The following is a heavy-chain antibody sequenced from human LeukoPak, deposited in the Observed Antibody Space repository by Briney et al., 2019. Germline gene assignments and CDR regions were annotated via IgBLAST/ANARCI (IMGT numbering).Heavy chain of an antibody. J-gene: IGHJ4*02. CDR3: ARAGGYSYGWEFDY. CDR1: GFTVSSNY. Sequence: GGSLRLSCAASGFTVSSNYMSWVRQAPGKGLEWVSVIYSGGSTYYADSVKGRFTISRDNSKNTLYLQMNSLRAEDTAVYYCARAGGYSYGWEFDYWAREPWSPSPQ. D-gene: IGHD5-18*01. CDR2: IYSGGST. V-gene: IGHV3-53*01.